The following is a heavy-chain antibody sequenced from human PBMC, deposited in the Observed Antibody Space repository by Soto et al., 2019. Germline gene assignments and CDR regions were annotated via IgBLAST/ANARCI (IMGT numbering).Heavy chain of an antibody. CDR3: ARHPERIAEIGWFDP. D-gene: IGHD6-13*01. CDR1: GLTFSGYS. J-gene: IGHJ5*02. CDR2: ISSSSSTI. V-gene: IGHV3-48*01. Sequence: GGSLRLSCAASGLTFSGYSMNWVRQAPGKGLEWVSYISSSSSTIYYADSVKGRFTISRDNAKNSLYLQMNSLRAEDTAVYYCARHPERIAEIGWFDPWGQGTLVTVSS.